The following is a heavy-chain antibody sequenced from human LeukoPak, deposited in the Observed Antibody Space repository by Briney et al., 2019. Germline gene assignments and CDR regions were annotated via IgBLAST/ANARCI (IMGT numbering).Heavy chain of an antibody. V-gene: IGHV3-23*01. J-gene: IGHJ5*02. CDR3: ATGRPITMIVVYFT. CDR1: GFTFSSYA. CDR2: ISGSGGST. D-gene: IGHD3-22*01. Sequence: PGGSLRPSCAASGFTFSSYAMSWVRQAPGKGLEWVSAISGSGGSTYYADSVKGRFTISRDNSKNTLYLQMNSLRAEDTAVYYCATGRPITMIVVYFTWGQGTLVTVSS.